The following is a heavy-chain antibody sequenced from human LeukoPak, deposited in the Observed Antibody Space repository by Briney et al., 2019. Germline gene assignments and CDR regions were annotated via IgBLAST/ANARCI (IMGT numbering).Heavy chain of an antibody. V-gene: IGHV4-59*01. CDR1: HGSLMSYY. D-gene: IGHD4-23*01. CDR3: ARGDNSIAAFDH. CDR2: IYASGDT. J-gene: IGHJ5*02. Sequence: SETLSLTCTVSHGSLMSYYWSWVRQPSEKGLEYIGYIYASGDTYYNPYLKSRITISIDTSKSQFTLKLTSMTAADTAVYYCARGDNSIAAFDHWGQGALVTVSS.